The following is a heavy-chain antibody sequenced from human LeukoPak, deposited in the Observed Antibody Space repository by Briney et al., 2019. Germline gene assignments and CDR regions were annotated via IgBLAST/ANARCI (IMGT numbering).Heavy chain of an antibody. CDR3: AVLPLNDLWISLDY. V-gene: IGHV4-59*08. D-gene: IGHD1-1*01. Sequence: PSETLSLTCTVSGGSISSYYWGWIRQPPGKGLEWIGSLYHSGSTYYNPSLESRVTTSVDTSKNRFSLKLTSVTAADTAVYYCAVLPLNDLWISLDYWGQGTLVTVSS. CDR2: LYHSGST. CDR1: GGSISSYY. J-gene: IGHJ4*02.